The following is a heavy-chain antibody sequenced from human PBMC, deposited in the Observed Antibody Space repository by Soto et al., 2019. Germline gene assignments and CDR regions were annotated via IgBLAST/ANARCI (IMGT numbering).Heavy chain of an antibody. V-gene: IGHV4-31*03. CDR1: GGSISSGGYY. CDR2: IYYSGST. CDR3: AGGTTANYYYGMYF. Sequence: QVQLQESGPGLVKPSQTLSLTCTVSGGSISSGGYYWSWIRQHPGKGLEWIGYIYYSGSTYYNPSRKSRVTIAVDTSKNQFSLKLSSVTAADTAVYYCAGGTTANYYYGMYFWGQGTTVTVSS. D-gene: IGHD4-4*01. J-gene: IGHJ6*02.